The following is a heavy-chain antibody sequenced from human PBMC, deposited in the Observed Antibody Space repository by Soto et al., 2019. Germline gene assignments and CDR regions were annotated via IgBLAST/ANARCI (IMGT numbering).Heavy chain of an antibody. CDR3: ARGSPYYHDYGFDV. J-gene: IGHJ6*04. CDR1: GGSISDSNYF. CDR2: IYNSGAT. V-gene: IGHV4-39*01. Sequence: SGTLSLTCSVSGGSISDSNYFWGWIRQPPGKAMEWIGSIYNSGATYYNPSLRSRVTMSVDTPGNQFSLNLRSLTATDTALYYCARGSPYYHDYGFDVWGTGTTVTVSS.